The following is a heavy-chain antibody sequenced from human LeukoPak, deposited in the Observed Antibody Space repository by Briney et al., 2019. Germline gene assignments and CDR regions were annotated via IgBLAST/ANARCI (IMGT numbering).Heavy chain of an antibody. D-gene: IGHD5-24*01. CDR1: GDSISNYY. V-gene: IGHV4-4*07. CDR3: ARMGAATNFYYYMDV. J-gene: IGHJ6*03. CDR2: INPSGNI. Sequence: PSETLSLTCTVSGDSISNYYWSRIRQPAGKGLEWIGRINPSGNINHNPSLKSRVTLSVDTSKNQVSVQLRSVSAADTAVYYCARMGAATNFYYYMDVWGKGTTVTISS.